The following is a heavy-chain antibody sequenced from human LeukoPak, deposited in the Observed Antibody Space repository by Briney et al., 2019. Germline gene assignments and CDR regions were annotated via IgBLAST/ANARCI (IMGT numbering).Heavy chain of an antibody. J-gene: IGHJ1*01. V-gene: IGHV3-30*18. Sequence: GSPRLSCAASGFAFSSYGMHWVRQAPGKGLEWVAVISYDGSKKFYADSVKGRFTISRDNSKNTLSLQMDSLRAEDTAVYYCAKDQDSGKYYVRHFQHWGQGTLVTVSS. CDR1: GFAFSSYG. CDR3: AKDQDSGKYYVRHFQH. D-gene: IGHD1-26*01. CDR2: ISYDGSKK.